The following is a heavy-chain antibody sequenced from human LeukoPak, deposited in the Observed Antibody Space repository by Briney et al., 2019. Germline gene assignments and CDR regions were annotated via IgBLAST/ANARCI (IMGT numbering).Heavy chain of an antibody. D-gene: IGHD2-2*01. CDR1: GFTFNNYA. J-gene: IGHJ4*02. V-gene: IGHV3-23*01. CDR2: ISSSGANT. Sequence: PGGSLRLSCAASGFTFNNYAMSWVRQAPGKGLKWVSTISSSGANTYYADSVKGRFTISRDNSKNTLYLQMNSLRAEDTAVYYCAKGGEYQLPGDYWGQGTLVTVSS. CDR3: AKGGEYQLPGDY.